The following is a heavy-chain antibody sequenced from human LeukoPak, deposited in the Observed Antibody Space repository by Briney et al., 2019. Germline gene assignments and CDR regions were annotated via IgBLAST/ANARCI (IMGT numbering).Heavy chain of an antibody. Sequence: SETLSLTCTVSGDSISSGYYWSWIRQPPGKGLEWIGYIYYSGSTNYNPSLKSRVTISVDTSKNQFSLKLSSVTAADTAVYYCARGDYYDSSAYFQHWGQGTLVTVSS. D-gene: IGHD3-22*01. J-gene: IGHJ1*01. V-gene: IGHV4-61*01. CDR3: ARGDYYDSSAYFQH. CDR1: GDSISSGYY. CDR2: IYYSGST.